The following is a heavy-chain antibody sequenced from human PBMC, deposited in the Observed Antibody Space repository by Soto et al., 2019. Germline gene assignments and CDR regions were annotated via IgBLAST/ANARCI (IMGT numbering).Heavy chain of an antibody. CDR1: GFTFSSYS. CDR2: ISSSSSYI. V-gene: IGHV3-21*01. J-gene: IGHJ1*01. CDR3: ARDRAGYDILTGYYRGEYFQH. Sequence: TGGSLRLSCAASGFTFSSYSMNWVRQAPGKGLEWVSSISSSSSYIYYADSVKGRFTISRDNAKNSLYLQMNSLRAEDTAVYYCARDRAGYDILTGYYRGEYFQHWGQGTLVTVSS. D-gene: IGHD3-9*01.